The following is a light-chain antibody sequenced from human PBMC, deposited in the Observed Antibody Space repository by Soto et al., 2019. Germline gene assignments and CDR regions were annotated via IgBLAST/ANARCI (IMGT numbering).Light chain of an antibody. V-gene: IGKV3-20*01. Sequence: EIVVTQSPGTLSLSPADTATLSCSASETVTGNHLAWYQQQVGQAPSLLIFAASNRATGIPDRFSGRGSGTDFTLTVSRLEPDAFAMYCCQRYSSPPRTFGQGTKVQIQ. J-gene: IGKJ1*01. CDR2: AAS. CDR3: QRYSSPPRT. CDR1: ETVTGNH.